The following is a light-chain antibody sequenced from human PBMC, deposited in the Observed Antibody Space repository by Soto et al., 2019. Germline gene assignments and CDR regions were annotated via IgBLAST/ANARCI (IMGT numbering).Light chain of an antibody. Sequence: SYELTQPPSVSVAPGQTARLTCGATNIESRSVHWYQVRPGQAPVLVVYDDTERPSGIPERLSGSNSGDTATLTISRVEAGDEAEYYCQVWDSTSDHVVFGGGTKVTVL. CDR3: QVWDSTSDHVV. V-gene: IGLV3-21*02. CDR1: NIESRS. J-gene: IGLJ2*01. CDR2: DDT.